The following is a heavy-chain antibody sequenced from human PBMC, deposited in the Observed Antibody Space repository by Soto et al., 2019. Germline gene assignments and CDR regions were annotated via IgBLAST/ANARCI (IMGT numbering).Heavy chain of an antibody. CDR1: GDSVSSNTAA. CDR2: TYYRSKWYD. J-gene: IGHJ4*02. V-gene: IGHV6-1*01. D-gene: IGHD2-2*02. Sequence: SQTLSLTCAISGDSVSSNTAAWNWIMQSPSRGLEWLGRTYYRSKWYDDYAESVSSRININPDTSKNQFSLHLNSVTPEDTAIYYCASGGTSSRIPLYFGQGTLVTVSS. CDR3: ASGGTSSRIPLY.